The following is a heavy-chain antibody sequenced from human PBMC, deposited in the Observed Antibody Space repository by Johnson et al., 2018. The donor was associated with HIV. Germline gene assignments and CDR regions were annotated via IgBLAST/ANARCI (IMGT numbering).Heavy chain of an antibody. CDR3: TRTDDTYNYDISGYVDAFDI. V-gene: IGHV3-30*19. CDR1: GFIFSSSG. D-gene: IGHD3-22*01. CDR2: ISYDGSHK. Sequence: QVQLVESGGGVVQPGGSLRLSCVASGFIFSSSGMHWVRQAPGKGLAWVACISYDGSHKHYADSVKGRFTISRDTAKNSLYLQMNSLKSEDTAVYYCTRTDDTYNYDISGYVDAFDIWGQGTMVTVSS. J-gene: IGHJ3*02.